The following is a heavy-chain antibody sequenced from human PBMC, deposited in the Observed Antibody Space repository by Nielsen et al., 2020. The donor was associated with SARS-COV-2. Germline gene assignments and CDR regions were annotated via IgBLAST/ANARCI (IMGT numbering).Heavy chain of an antibody. D-gene: IGHD2-15*01. CDR2: IYYSGST. Sequence: SETLSLTCTVSGGSISSSSYYWGWIRQPPGKGLEWIGSIYYSGSTYYNPSLKSRVTISVDTSKNQFSLKLSSVTAADTAVYYCARLLDEYCSGGSCYSGWAPQPYNWFDPWGQGTLVTVSS. J-gene: IGHJ5*02. CDR1: GGSISSSSYY. CDR3: ARLLDEYCSGGSCYSGWAPQPYNWFDP. V-gene: IGHV4-39*01.